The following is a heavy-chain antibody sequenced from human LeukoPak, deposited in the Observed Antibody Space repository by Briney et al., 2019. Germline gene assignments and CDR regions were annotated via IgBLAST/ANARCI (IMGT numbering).Heavy chain of an antibody. Sequence: PSETLSLTCTVSGGSISSGGYYWSWIRQHPGKGLEWIGYIYYSGSTYYNPSLKSRVTISVDTSKNQFSLKLSSVTAADTAVYYRARARDYGDYLNFDYWGQGTLVTVSS. CDR2: IYYSGST. CDR1: GGSISSGGYY. J-gene: IGHJ4*02. V-gene: IGHV4-31*03. CDR3: ARARDYGDYLNFDY. D-gene: IGHD4-17*01.